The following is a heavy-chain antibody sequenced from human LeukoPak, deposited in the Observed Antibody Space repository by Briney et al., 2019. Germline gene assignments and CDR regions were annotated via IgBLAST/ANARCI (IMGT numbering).Heavy chain of an antibody. J-gene: IGHJ6*03. V-gene: IGHV3-48*01. CDR3: AKNGDRGAYCSGGSCYPYYYYYIDV. Sequence: PGGSLRLSCAASGFTFSSYSMNWVRQAPGKGLEWVSYISSSGSTTYYADSVKGRFTISRDNSKNTLYLQMNSLRAGDTAIYYCAKNGDRGAYCSGGSCYPYYYYYIDVWGKGTTVTISS. CDR2: ISSSGSTT. CDR1: GFTFSSYS. D-gene: IGHD2-15*01.